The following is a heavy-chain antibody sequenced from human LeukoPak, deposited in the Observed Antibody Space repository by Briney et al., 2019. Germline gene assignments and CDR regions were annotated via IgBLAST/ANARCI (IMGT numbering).Heavy chain of an antibody. CDR3: ARRSSGWYFDY. D-gene: IGHD6-19*01. CDR2: VHHSGST. Sequence: SETLSLTCAVPNDSVSSSNWWNWVRQSPGKGLEWIGEVHHSGSTHYNPSLKSRVTISVDKSKNHFSLKLTSVTAADTAVYYCARRSSGWYFDYWGQGTLVTVSS. J-gene: IGHJ4*02. V-gene: IGHV4-4*02. CDR1: NDSVSSSNW.